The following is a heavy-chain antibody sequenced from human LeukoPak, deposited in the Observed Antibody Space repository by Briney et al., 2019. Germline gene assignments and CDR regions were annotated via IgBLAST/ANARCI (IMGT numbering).Heavy chain of an antibody. D-gene: IGHD1-20*01. CDR2: IIPILGIA. CDR3: ASAGITGKPTNSYYYYYGMDV. V-gene: IGHV1-69*02. J-gene: IGHJ6*02. Sequence: GASVKVSCKASGGTFSSYTISWVRQAPGQGLEWMGRIIPILGIANYAQKFQGRVTITADKSTSTAYMELSSLRSEDTAVYYCASAGITGKPTNSYYYYYGMDVWGQGTTVTDSS. CDR1: GGTFSSYT.